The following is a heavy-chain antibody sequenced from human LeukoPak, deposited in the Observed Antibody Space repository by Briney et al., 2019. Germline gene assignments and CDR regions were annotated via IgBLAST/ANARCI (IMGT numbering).Heavy chain of an antibody. CDR3: ARDEQLVLGYFQH. V-gene: IGHV3-11*05. D-gene: IGHD6-13*01. CDR2: ISSGSTYT. Sequence: GGSLRLSCAASGFTFSNYAMNWIRQAPGKGLEWVSYISSGSTYTNYADSVKGRFTISRDNAKKSLYLQMNSLRAEDPAVYYCARDEQLVLGYFQHWGQGTLVTVSS. CDR1: GFTFSNYA. J-gene: IGHJ1*01.